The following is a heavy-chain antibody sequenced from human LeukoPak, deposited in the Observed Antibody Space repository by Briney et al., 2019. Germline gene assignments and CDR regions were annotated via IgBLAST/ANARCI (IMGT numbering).Heavy chain of an antibody. J-gene: IGHJ3*01. Sequence: SETLSLTCTVSGGSISSYYWSWIRQPAGKGLEWIGRIYTSGSTNYNPSLKSRVTISLDTSRNQFSLKLTSVTAADTAVYYCAKSNGYGLVDVWGQGTMVTVSS. CDR2: IYTSGST. D-gene: IGHD3-10*01. CDR1: GGSISSYY. CDR3: AKSNGYGLVDV. V-gene: IGHV4-4*07.